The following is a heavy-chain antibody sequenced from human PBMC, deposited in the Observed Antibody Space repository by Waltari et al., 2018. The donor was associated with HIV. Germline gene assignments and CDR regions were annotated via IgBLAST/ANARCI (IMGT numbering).Heavy chain of an antibody. Sequence: EVQLVESAGGLVQPGGSLRLAFSASGFTFSRYNKIWVRRAPGRGLEWLSSISNSGSAIYYADSVKGRFTISRDNAKNSLYLQMNSLRDEDTAVYYCARDLVAPGNFFDYWGQGTLVTVSS. CDR3: ARDLVAPGNFFDY. V-gene: IGHV3-48*02. CDR2: ISNSGSAI. CDR1: GFTFSRYN. D-gene: IGHD5-12*01. J-gene: IGHJ4*02.